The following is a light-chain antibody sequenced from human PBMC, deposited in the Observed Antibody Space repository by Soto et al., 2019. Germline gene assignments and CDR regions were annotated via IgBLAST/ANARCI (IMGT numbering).Light chain of an antibody. CDR3: SSYTSSSTPYV. J-gene: IGLJ1*01. CDR2: EVT. CDR1: SSGVGGYNY. V-gene: IGLV2-14*03. Sequence: QSVLTQPSSVSGSPGQSITISCTGTSSGVGGYNYVSWYQQHPGKAHKVMIYEVTNRPSGVPNRFSGSKSGNTTSLTISGLQAEDEADYYCSSYTSSSTPYVFGTGTKGTVL.